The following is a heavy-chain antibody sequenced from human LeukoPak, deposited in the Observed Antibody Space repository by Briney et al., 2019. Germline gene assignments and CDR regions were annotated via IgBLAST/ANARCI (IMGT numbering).Heavy chain of an antibody. V-gene: IGHV3-15*01. CDR2: IISNIGGGTT. D-gene: IGHD3-16*01. J-gene: IGHJ1*01. CDR1: GFTFSSTW. CDR3: ATHHKSWPLGN. Sequence: GGSLRLSCAASGFTFSSTWMSWVRQAPGKGLEWVGRIISNIGGGTTDYAAHVKGRFSISRDDSKNTVYLQMSSLRAEDTGLYYCATHHKSWPLGNWGQGTLVTVTS.